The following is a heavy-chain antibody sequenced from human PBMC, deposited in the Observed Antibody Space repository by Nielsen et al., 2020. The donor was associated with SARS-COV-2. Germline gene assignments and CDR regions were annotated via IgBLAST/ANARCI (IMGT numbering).Heavy chain of an antibody. J-gene: IGHJ4*02. D-gene: IGHD3-22*01. CDR2: INRDGSVT. V-gene: IGHV3-74*01. Sequence: GESLKISCAASGFTLSNYNMHWVRQGPGKGLVWVSRINRDGSVTNYADSVKGRFTISRDNGGNTLYLQVNSLRAEDTAVYYCARGSGYYYDTSTYLDYWAQGTLVTVSS. CDR1: GFTLSNYN. CDR3: ARGSGYYYDTSTYLDY.